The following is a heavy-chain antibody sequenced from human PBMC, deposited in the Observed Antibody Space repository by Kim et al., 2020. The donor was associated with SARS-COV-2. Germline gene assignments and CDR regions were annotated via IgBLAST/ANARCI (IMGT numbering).Heavy chain of an antibody. CDR3: AKDSVYKGRMDIAPFAGMDV. V-gene: IGHV3-43D*03. J-gene: IGHJ6*02. D-gene: IGHD5-12*01. CDR2: ISWDGGST. CDR1: GFTFDDYA. Sequence: GGSLRLSCAASGFTFDDYAMHWVRQAPGKGLEWVSLISWDGGSTYYADSVKGRFTISRDNSKNSLYLQMNSLRAEDTALYYCAKDSVYKGRMDIAPFAGMDVWGQGTTVTVSS.